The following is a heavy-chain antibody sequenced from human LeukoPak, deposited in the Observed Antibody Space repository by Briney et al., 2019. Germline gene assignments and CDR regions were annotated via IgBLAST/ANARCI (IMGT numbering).Heavy chain of an antibody. V-gene: IGHV3-30*18. CDR2: ISYDGSNK. CDR1: GFTFSSYG. J-gene: IGHJ4*02. CDR3: AKSSPTNGWY. D-gene: IGHD2-15*01. Sequence: GRSLRLSCAASGFTFSSYGMHWVRQAPGKGLEWVAVISYDGSNKYYADSVKGRFTISRDNSKDTLYLQMNSLRAEDTAVYYCAKSSPTNGWYWGQGTLVTVSS.